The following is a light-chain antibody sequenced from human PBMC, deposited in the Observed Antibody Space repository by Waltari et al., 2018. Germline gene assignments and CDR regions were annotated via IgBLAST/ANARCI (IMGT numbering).Light chain of an antibody. CDR2: WAS. J-gene: IGKJ2*01. V-gene: IGKV4-1*01. CDR3: QQFYSTPYT. Sequence: DIVMTQDPDSLAVSLGERATINCKSSQSVLYSSNNLNYLAWYQQKPGQPPKLLIYWASTRESGVPDRFSGSGSGTDFTLTISSLQAEDVAVYYCQQFYSTPYTFGQGTKLEIK. CDR1: QSVLYSSNNLNY.